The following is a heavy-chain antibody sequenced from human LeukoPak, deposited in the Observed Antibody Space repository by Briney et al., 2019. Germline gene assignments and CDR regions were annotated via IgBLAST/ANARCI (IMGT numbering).Heavy chain of an antibody. Sequence: ASVKVSCKASGGTFSSYTISWVRQAPGQGLEWMGRIIPILGMANYAQKFQGRVTITADKSTSTAYMELSSLRSEDTAVYYCARDPIFGVVTSYYFDYWGQGTLVTVSS. D-gene: IGHD3-3*01. CDR2: IIPILGMA. J-gene: IGHJ4*02. CDR3: ARDPIFGVVTSYYFDY. CDR1: GGTFSSYT. V-gene: IGHV1-69*04.